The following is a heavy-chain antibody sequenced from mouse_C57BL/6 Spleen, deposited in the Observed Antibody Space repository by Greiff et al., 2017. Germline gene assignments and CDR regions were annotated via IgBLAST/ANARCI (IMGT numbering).Heavy chain of an antibody. CDR1: EFPFISYG. J-gene: IGHJ3*01. CDR3: ASLRRGFAY. Sequence: EVHLVESGGDLVKPGGSLKFSCAASEFPFISYGMSWVRQTPDKRLGWVATISSGGSYPDYPDSVKGRFTISRDNAKNTLYLQMSSLKSEDTAMYYCASLRRGFAYWGQGTLVTVSA. V-gene: IGHV5-6*01. CDR2: ISSGGSYP.